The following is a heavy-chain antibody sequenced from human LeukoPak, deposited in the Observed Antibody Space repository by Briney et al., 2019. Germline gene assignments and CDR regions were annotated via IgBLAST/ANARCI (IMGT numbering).Heavy chain of an antibody. Sequence: ASVKVSCKASGYTFTDAYIHWVRQAPGQGLEWMGWINPDSGGTNYAQKFQGRVTMTRDTSITTVHMEMSSLRSDDTAVYYCARVKYRAAGDKQHWGRGTLVTVSS. CDR3: ARVKYRAAGDKQH. CDR1: GYTFTDAY. D-gene: IGHD6-13*01. V-gene: IGHV1-2*02. J-gene: IGHJ1*01. CDR2: INPDSGGT.